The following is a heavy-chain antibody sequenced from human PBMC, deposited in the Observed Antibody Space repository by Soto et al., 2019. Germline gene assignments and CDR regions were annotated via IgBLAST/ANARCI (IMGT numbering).Heavy chain of an antibody. D-gene: IGHD3-16*02. Sequence: PSETLSLTCSFSGDSVTSHYLSWVRQAPGKGLEWVSAISGSGGSTYYADSVKGRFTISRDNSKNTLYLQMNSLRAEDTAVYYCAKSYTTKHHYYVMDVWGQGTTVTVSS. CDR1: GDSVTSHY. J-gene: IGHJ6*02. CDR3: AKSYTTKHHYYVMDV. V-gene: IGHV3-23*01. CDR2: ISGSGGST.